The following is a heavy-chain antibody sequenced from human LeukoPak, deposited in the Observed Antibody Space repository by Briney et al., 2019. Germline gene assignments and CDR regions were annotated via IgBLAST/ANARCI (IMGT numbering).Heavy chain of an antibody. Sequence: GSLRLSCVASGFTFSDYYMSWIRQVPGKGLEWIGRMYTNGESDYNPSLKSRVTMSVDTSKKQFSLKLNSMTAADTAVYYCARGGVVQWLVPIAFDYWGQGTLVTVSS. CDR2: MYTNGES. D-gene: IGHD6-19*01. CDR3: ARGGVVQWLVPIAFDY. V-gene: IGHV4-59*10. J-gene: IGHJ4*02. CDR1: GFTFSDYY.